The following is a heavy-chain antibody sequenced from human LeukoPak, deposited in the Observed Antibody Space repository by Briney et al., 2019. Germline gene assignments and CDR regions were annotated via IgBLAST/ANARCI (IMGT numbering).Heavy chain of an antibody. Sequence: PGGSLRLSCAASGFTFSSYGMHWVRQAPGKGLEWVAVIWYDGSNKYYADSVKGRFTISRDNSKNTLYLQMNGLRAEDTAVYYCARDPHTAAGFDYWGQGTLVTVSS. V-gene: IGHV3-33*01. CDR1: GFTFSSYG. CDR2: IWYDGSNK. D-gene: IGHD6-13*01. CDR3: ARDPHTAAGFDY. J-gene: IGHJ4*02.